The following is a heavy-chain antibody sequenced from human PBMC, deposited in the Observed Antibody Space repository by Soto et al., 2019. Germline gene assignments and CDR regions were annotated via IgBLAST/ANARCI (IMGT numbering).Heavy chain of an antibody. CDR3: ARPGITMVRGVIEAPDY. J-gene: IGHJ4*02. D-gene: IGHD3-10*01. V-gene: IGHV5-51*01. Sequence: PGESLKISCKGSGYSFTSYWIGWVRQMPGKGLEWMGIIYPGDSDTRYSPSFQGQVTISADKSISTAYLQWSSLKASDTAIYYCARPGITMVRGVIEAPDYWGQGTLVTVSS. CDR2: IYPGDSDT. CDR1: GYSFTSYW.